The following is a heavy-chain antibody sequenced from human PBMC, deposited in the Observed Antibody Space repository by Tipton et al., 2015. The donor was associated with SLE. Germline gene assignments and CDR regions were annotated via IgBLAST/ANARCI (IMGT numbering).Heavy chain of an antibody. CDR3: ARGRVSGYSYGNGAFDI. CDR2: IYYSGST. Sequence: TLSLTCTVSGGSISSGDYYWSWIRQPPGKGLEWIGYIYYSGSTYYNPSLKSRVTISVDTSKNQFSLKLSSVTAADTAVYYCARGRVSGYSYGNGAFDIWGQGTMVTVSS. J-gene: IGHJ3*02. CDR1: GGSISSGDYY. V-gene: IGHV4-30-4*01. D-gene: IGHD5-18*01.